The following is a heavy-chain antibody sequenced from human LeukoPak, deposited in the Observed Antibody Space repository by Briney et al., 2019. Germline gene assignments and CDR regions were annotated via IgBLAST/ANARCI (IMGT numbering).Heavy chain of an antibody. V-gene: IGHV4-38-2*02. J-gene: IGHJ4*02. CDR3: ASLEKGSFDY. CDR2: IYYSGST. CDR1: GYSISSGYY. Sequence: PSESLSLTCSVSGYSISSGYYWGWIRQPPGKGLEWIGYIYYSGSTNYNPSLKSRVTISVDTSKNQFSLKLSSVTAADTAVYYCASLEKGSFDYWGQGTLVTVSS.